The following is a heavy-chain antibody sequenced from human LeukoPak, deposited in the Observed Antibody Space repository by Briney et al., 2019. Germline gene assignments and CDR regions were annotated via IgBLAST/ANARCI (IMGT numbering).Heavy chain of an antibody. CDR3: ARDWGPAKGGIVPGPDI. D-gene: IGHD2-8*01. CDR1: GGTFSSYA. CDR2: IIPILGIA. Sequence: SVKVSCKASGGTFSSYAISWVRQAPGQGLEWMGRIIPILGIANYAQKFQGRVTITADKSTSTAYMELSSLRSEDTAVYYCARDWGPAKGGIVPGPDIWGQGTLVTVSS. J-gene: IGHJ4*02. V-gene: IGHV1-69*04.